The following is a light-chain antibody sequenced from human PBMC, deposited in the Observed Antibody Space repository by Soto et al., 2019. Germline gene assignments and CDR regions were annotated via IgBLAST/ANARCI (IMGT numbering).Light chain of an antibody. V-gene: IGKV1-9*01. CDR1: QDISRY. J-gene: IGKJ2*01. CDR2: DVS. Sequence: DIQLTQSPSFLSASVGDRVTITCRARQDISRYLAWYQQKPGKAPTLLIYDVSRLESGVPSRFSGSGSGTEFTLTINGLQPGDFATYYCQQYDTYYTFGQGTKVDIK. CDR3: QQYDTYYT.